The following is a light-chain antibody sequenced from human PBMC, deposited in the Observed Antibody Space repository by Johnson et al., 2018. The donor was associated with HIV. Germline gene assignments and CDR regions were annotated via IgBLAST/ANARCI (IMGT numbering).Light chain of an antibody. J-gene: IGLJ1*01. Sequence: QPVLTQPPSVSAAPGQKVTISCSGSSSNIGKNHVSWYQQFPGTAPKLLVYEDDKRPSDIPDRFSGSKSGTSATLGITGLQTGDEADYYCGTWDTSLRVGFFGTGTKVTVL. CDR2: EDD. V-gene: IGLV1-51*02. CDR3: GTWDTSLRVGF. CDR1: SSNIGKNH.